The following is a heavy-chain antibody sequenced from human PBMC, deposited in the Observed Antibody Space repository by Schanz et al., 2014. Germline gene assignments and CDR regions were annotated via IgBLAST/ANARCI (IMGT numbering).Heavy chain of an antibody. CDR2: ISGSGGST. V-gene: IGHV3-23*04. CDR1: GFSFSRYS. J-gene: IGHJ4*02. Sequence: EVQLVESGGGLVQPGGSLRLSCAASGFSFSRYSMNWVRQAPGKGLEWVSAISGSGGSTYYADSVKGRFTISRDNSKNTLYLQMNSLRAEDTAVYYCARGGPAYYFDDWGQGTLVTVSS. CDR3: ARGGPAYYFDD.